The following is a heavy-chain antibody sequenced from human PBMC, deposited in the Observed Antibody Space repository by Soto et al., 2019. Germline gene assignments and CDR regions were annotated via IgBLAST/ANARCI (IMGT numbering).Heavy chain of an antibody. CDR2: INHSGST. Sequence: SETLSLTCAVYGGSFSGYYWSWIRQPPGKGLEWIGEINHSGSTNYNPSLKSRVTISVDTSKNQFSLKLSSVTAADTAVYYCAGNPPIIVVVPAAMSPNYYYYGMDVWGQGTTVTVSS. V-gene: IGHV4-34*01. CDR1: GGSFSGYY. CDR3: AGNPPIIVVVPAAMSPNYYYYGMDV. D-gene: IGHD2-2*01. J-gene: IGHJ6*02.